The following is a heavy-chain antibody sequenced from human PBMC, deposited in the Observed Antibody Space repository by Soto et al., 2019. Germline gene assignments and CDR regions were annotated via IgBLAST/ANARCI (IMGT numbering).Heavy chain of an antibody. J-gene: IGHJ4*02. V-gene: IGHV3-23*01. CDR1: GFTFSSYA. CDR3: AKERDTRSSSCFDS. D-gene: IGHD5-18*01. Sequence: EVQLLVSGGGLVQPGGSLRLSCAASGFTFSSYAMNWVRQAPGEGLEWVSTITNTGGDKIYADSVKGRFTISRDNSKNTLFLQMNNLRVEDTAIYYCAKERDTRSSSCFDSWGQGTLVTVSS. CDR2: ITNTGGDK.